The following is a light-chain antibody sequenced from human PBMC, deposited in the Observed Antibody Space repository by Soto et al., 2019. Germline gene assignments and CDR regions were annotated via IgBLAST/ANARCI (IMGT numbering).Light chain of an antibody. CDR2: GAS. CDR3: QQYHNWPPYT. J-gene: IGKJ2*01. CDR1: QSVSTN. V-gene: IGKV3-15*01. Sequence: EIVMTQSPATLSMSPGERATLSCRASQSVSTNLAWYQQKPGQAPRLLMYGASTRATGIPARFSGSGSGTEFTLTISSLQSEDFAVYYCQQYHNWPPYTFGQGTKLEIK.